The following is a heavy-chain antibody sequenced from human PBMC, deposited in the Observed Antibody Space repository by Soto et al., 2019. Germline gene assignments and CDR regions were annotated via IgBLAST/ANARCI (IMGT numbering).Heavy chain of an antibody. CDR3: ARDSVDIVVVVAAISPMDV. J-gene: IGHJ6*03. Sequence: GESLKISCAASGFTFSSYGMHWVRQAPGKGLEWVAVIWYDGSNKYYADSVKGRFTISRDNSKNTLYLQMNSLRAEETAVYYCARDSVDIVVVVAAISPMDVWGKGTTVTVSS. CDR2: IWYDGSNK. CDR1: GFTFSSYG. D-gene: IGHD2-15*01. V-gene: IGHV3-33*01.